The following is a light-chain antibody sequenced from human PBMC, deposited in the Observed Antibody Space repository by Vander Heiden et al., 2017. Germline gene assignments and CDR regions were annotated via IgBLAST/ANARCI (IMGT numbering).Light chain of an antibody. CDR1: SSDVGSYNL. Sequence: QSALTQPASVSGSPGQSITISCTGTSSDVGSYNLVSWYQQPPGKAPKLMIYEVSKRPAGVSNRFSGSKSGNTASLTISGLQAEDEADYYCCSYAGSSPVVFGGGTKLTVL. CDR2: EVS. J-gene: IGLJ2*01. V-gene: IGLV2-23*02. CDR3: CSYAGSSPVV.